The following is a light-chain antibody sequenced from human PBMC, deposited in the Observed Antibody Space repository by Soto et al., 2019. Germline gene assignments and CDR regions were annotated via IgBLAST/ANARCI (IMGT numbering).Light chain of an antibody. CDR1: SSNIGSKT. CDR2: SNN. Sequence: QAVVTQPPSTSGTPGQRATISCSGSSSNIGSKTVNWYQQLPGTAPKLLIYSNNQRPSGVPDRFSGSKSGTSASLAISGLQSEDEADYYCAAWDDSLNGVVFGGGTQLT. V-gene: IGLV1-44*01. J-gene: IGLJ2*01. CDR3: AAWDDSLNGVV.